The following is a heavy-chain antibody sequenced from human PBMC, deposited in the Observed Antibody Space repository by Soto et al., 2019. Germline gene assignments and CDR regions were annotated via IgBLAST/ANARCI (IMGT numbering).Heavy chain of an antibody. D-gene: IGHD1-1*01. J-gene: IGHJ6*03. V-gene: IGHV4-34*01. CDR1: GGSFSGYY. CDR2: INHSGST. CDR3: ARGQLVLLYYYYMDV. Sequence: SETLSLTCAVYGGSFSGYYWSWIRQPPGKGLEWIGEINHSGSTNYNPSLKSRVTISVDTSKNQFSLKLSSVTAADTAVYYCARGQLVLLYYYYMDVWGKGTTVTVSS.